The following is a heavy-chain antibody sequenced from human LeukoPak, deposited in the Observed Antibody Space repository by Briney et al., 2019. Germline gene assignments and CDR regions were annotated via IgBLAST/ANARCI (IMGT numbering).Heavy chain of an antibody. CDR1: GYSFTSYW. Sequence: HGESLKISCKGSGYSFTSYWIGWVRQMPGKGLEWMGIIYPGDSDTRYSPSFQGQVTISADKSISTAYLQWSSLKASDTAMYYCARREVVYYYDSSGYEYYFDYWGQGTLVTVSS. CDR3: ARREVVYYYDSSGYEYYFDY. D-gene: IGHD3-22*01. V-gene: IGHV5-51*01. CDR2: IYPGDSDT. J-gene: IGHJ4*02.